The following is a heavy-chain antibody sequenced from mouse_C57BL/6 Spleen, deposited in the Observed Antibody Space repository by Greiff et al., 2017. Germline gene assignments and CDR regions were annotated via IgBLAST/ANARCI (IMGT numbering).Heavy chain of an antibody. D-gene: IGHD2-2*01. CDR1: GYTFTSYW. J-gene: IGHJ2*01. V-gene: IGHV1-64*01. CDR2: FHPNSGST. CDR3: AREGYYGYDVDY. Sequence: VQLQQSGAELVKPGASVKLSCKASGYTFTSYWMHWVKQRPGQGLEWIGMFHPNSGSTNYNEKFKSKATLTVDKSSSTAYMQLSSLTSEDSAVYYCAREGYYGYDVDYWGQGTTLTVSS.